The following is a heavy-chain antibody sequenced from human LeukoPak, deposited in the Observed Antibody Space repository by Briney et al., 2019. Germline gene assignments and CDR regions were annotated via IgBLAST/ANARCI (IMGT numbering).Heavy chain of an antibody. Sequence: PSETLSLTCTVSGGSISSHYWSWIRQPRGKGLERIGYIYYSGSTNYNPSLKSRVTISVDTSKYQFSLKLSSVTAADTAVYYCARLLGALVDYWGQGTLVTVSS. D-gene: IGHD3-10*01. J-gene: IGHJ4*02. CDR2: IYYSGST. CDR3: ARLLGALVDY. CDR1: GGSISSHY. V-gene: IGHV4-59*11.